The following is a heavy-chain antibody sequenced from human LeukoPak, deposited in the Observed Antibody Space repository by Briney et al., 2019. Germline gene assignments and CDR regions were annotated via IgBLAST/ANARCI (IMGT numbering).Heavy chain of an antibody. CDR1: GGSISNYY. Sequence: ASETLSLTCTVSGGSISNYYWSWIRQPAGKGLEWIGRVHTSGGTNYNPSLKSRVTMSVDTSKNQFSLILSSVTAADTAVYYCARSYYYDTSGYYYWGQGTLVTVSS. J-gene: IGHJ4*02. D-gene: IGHD3-22*01. CDR2: VHTSGGT. CDR3: ARSYYYDTSGYYY. V-gene: IGHV4-4*07.